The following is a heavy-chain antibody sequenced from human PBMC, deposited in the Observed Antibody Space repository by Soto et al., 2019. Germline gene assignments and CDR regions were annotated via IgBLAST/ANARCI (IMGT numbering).Heavy chain of an antibody. Sequence: EVQLVESGGGLVQPGGSLRLSCAASGFTFSTYWMTWVRQAPGKGLEWVANIKQDGSEYYYVGSVKGRFTISRDNAKNSLYLQMNSLRAEDTAVYYCARGAFPTWGIYPLDYWGQGTLVTVSS. J-gene: IGHJ4*02. D-gene: IGHD3-16*02. CDR2: IKQDGSEY. V-gene: IGHV3-7*04. CDR3: ARGAFPTWGIYPLDY. CDR1: GFTFSTYW.